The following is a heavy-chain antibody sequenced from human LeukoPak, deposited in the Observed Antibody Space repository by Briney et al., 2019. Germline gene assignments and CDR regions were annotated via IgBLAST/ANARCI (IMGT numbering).Heavy chain of an antibody. Sequence: GGSLRLSCAASGFTFSSYAMNWVRQAPGKGLGWVSISGSGGDTYYTDSVKGRFTISRDNSKNTLYLQMNSLRAEDTAVYYCAKARGATYGTYYFDYWGQGTLVTVSS. CDR1: GFTFSSYA. CDR3: AKARGATYGTYYFDY. CDR2: SGSGGDT. J-gene: IGHJ4*02. V-gene: IGHV3-23*01. D-gene: IGHD4/OR15-4a*01.